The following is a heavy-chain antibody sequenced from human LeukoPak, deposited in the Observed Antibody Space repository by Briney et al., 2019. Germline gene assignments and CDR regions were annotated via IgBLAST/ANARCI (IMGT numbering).Heavy chain of an antibody. Sequence: SETLSLTCAVSGGSISSTSYYWSWIRQPAGKGLEWIGRIFNNGLTNYNPSLKSRVTISVDTSQNKFSLKLSPVTAADTAVYYCARGGGANWFDPWGQGTLVTVSS. CDR1: GGSISSTSYY. CDR2: IFNNGLT. V-gene: IGHV4-61*02. CDR3: ARGGGANWFDP. D-gene: IGHD2-15*01. J-gene: IGHJ5*02.